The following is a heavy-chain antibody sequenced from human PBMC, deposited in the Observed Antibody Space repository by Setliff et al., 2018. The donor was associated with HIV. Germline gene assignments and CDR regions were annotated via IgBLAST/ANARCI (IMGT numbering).Heavy chain of an antibody. CDR2: ITDGGGTT. CDR3: ARDTWYYSAKHLDV. Sequence: PGGSLRLSCAASGFTFSSYWMHWVRQAPGKGLEWVSAITDGGGTTYYADSVKGRFTISRDNSKNTVYLQMNSLRGEDTAVYYCARDTWYYSAKHLDVWGKGTTVTVSS. J-gene: IGHJ6*04. V-gene: IGHV3-23*01. D-gene: IGHD3-10*01. CDR1: GFTFSSYW.